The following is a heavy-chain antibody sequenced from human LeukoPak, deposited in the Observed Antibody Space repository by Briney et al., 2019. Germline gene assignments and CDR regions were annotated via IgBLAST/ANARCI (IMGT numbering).Heavy chain of an antibody. D-gene: IGHD3-3*01. Sequence: SETLSLTCTVSGGPISSYYWNWIRQPAGKGLEWIGRIYTSGSTNYNPSLKSRVTMSVDTSKNQFSLNLSSVTAADTAVYYCARGGDFWSGYAVYYFDYWGQGTLVTVSS. J-gene: IGHJ4*02. CDR1: GGPISSYY. CDR3: ARGGDFWSGYAVYYFDY. V-gene: IGHV4-4*07. CDR2: IYTSGST.